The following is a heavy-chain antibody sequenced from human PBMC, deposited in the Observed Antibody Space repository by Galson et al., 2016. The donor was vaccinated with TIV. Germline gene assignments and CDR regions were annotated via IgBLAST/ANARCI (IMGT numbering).Heavy chain of an antibody. CDR1: GHRVNELS. CDR3: ARSDSYQKYALDV. D-gene: IGHD3-16*02. CDR2: FDAGEGKT. J-gene: IGHJ3*01. V-gene: IGHV1-24*01. Sequence: SVKVSCKVSGHRVNELSMHWVRQAPGKGLEWVGGFDAGEGKTLYAQRFQGRVTMTGDTSTSTVYMELNRLQSDDTAVYFCARSDSYQKYALDVWGQGTMVAVSS.